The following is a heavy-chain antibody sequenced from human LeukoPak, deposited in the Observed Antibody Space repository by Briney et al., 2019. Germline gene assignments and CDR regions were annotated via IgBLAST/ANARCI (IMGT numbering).Heavy chain of an antibody. D-gene: IGHD3-22*01. J-gene: IGHJ4*02. CDR1: GGTFSSYA. CDR2: IIPIFGTA. Sequence: GASVKVSCKASGGTFSSYAISWVRQAPGQGLEWMGGIIPIFGTANYAQKFQGRVTITTDESTSTAYMELSSLRSEDTAVYYCARSPYYYDSSGYSVFDYWGQGTLVTVSS. CDR3: ARSPYYYDSSGYSVFDY. V-gene: IGHV1-69*05.